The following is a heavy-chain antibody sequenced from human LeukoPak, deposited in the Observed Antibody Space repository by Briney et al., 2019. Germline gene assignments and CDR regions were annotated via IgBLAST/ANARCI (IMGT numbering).Heavy chain of an antibody. CDR3: ARALVGDKYYFDY. D-gene: IGHD1-26*01. Sequence: SQTLSLTCTVSGGSIRSGDYYWSWIRQPPGKGLEWIGYIYYSGSTYYNPSLKSRVTISVDTSKNQFSLKLSSVTAADTAVYYCARALVGDKYYFDYWGQGTLVTVSS. CDR1: GGSIRSGDYY. V-gene: IGHV4-30-4*01. CDR2: IYYSGST. J-gene: IGHJ4*02.